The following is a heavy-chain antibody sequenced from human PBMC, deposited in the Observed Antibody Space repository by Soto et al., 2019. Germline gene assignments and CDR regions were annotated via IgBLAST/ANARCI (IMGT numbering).Heavy chain of an antibody. CDR2: IVVGSGNT. D-gene: IGHD3-3*01. CDR1: GLTFTSSA. V-gene: IGHV1-58*01. Sequence: SVKVSCKASGLTFTSSAVQWVRQARGQRLEWIGWIVVGSGNTNYAQMFQERVTITRDMSTSTAYMEMSSLRSEDTAVYYCAADYDFWSGPGYWGQGTLVTVSS. CDR3: AADYDFWSGPGY. J-gene: IGHJ4*02.